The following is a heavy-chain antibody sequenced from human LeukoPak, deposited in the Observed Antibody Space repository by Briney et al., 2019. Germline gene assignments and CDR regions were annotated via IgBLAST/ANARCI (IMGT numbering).Heavy chain of an antibody. Sequence: GGSLRLSCAASGFTFSSYSMNWVRQAPGKGLEWVSSISSSSNYICYADSVKGRFIISRNNAWNSLYLQMNSLRAEDTAVYYCAGSDTIGYTPREWDYWYFDLWGRGTLVTVSS. CDR2: ISSSSNYI. CDR3: AGSDTIGYTPREWDYWYFDL. J-gene: IGHJ2*01. V-gene: IGHV3-21*01. CDR1: GFTFSSYS. D-gene: IGHD3-16*02.